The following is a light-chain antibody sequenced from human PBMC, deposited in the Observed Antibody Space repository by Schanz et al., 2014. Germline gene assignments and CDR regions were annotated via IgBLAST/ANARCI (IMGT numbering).Light chain of an antibody. CDR2: NNN. CDR3: AAWDDSLDAYV. Sequence: QSVLTQPPSASGTPGQRVTISCSGSNSNFGSYTVNWYQQLPGTAPKLLMYNNNQRPSGVPDRFSNSKSGTSASLAISGLQSEDEADYYCAAWDDSLDAYVFGSGTKLTVL. CDR1: NSNFGSYT. J-gene: IGLJ1*01. V-gene: IGLV1-44*01.